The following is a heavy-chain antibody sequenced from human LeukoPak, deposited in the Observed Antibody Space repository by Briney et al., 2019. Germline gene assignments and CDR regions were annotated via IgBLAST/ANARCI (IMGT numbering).Heavy chain of an antibody. V-gene: IGHV3-48*04. CDR1: GFTFSSYS. Sequence: GGSLRLSCAASGFTFSSYSMNWVRQAPGKGLEWVSYISSTSSTKYYADSVKGRFTISRDNARNTLYLQMSSLRAEDTAVYYCGRGGAAAVFDYWGQGTLVTVSS. CDR3: GRGGAAAVFDY. CDR2: ISSTSSTK. D-gene: IGHD6-13*01. J-gene: IGHJ4*02.